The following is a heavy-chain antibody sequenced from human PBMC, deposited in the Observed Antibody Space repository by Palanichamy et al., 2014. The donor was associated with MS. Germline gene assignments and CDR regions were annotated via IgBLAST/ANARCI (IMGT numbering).Heavy chain of an antibody. V-gene: IGHV1-18*04. Sequence: QVQLVQSGVEVKEPGASVRVSCKASGYMFSSYGISWARQAPGQGLEWMGWISTYNGNTKYAQKFQDRVTMTTDTSTTTAHMDLRSLRSDDSAVYFCARDIGPVPGDYYYGLDVWGQGTTVTVSS. D-gene: IGHD3-10*01. CDR3: ARDIGPVPGDYYYGLDV. CDR1: GYMFSSYG. J-gene: IGHJ6*02. CDR2: ISTYNGNT.